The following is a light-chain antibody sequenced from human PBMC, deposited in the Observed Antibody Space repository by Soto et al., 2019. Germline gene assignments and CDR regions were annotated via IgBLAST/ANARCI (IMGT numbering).Light chain of an antibody. Sequence: EIVMTQSPATLSVSPGERATLSCRASQSVSSNYLAWYQQNPGQAPRLLIYGTSNRATGIQDRFSASGSGTDFTLTIRRLEPEDFAVYYCQQYESSPRTFGQGTKVDI. V-gene: IGKV3-20*01. CDR1: QSVSSNY. J-gene: IGKJ1*01. CDR2: GTS. CDR3: QQYESSPRT.